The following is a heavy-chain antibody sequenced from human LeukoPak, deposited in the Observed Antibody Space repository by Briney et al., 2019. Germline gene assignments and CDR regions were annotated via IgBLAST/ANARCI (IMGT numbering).Heavy chain of an antibody. D-gene: IGHD1-26*01. CDR2: ISSNGGST. V-gene: IGHV3-64*01. CDR1: GFTFSDFA. CDR3: ARSNLVGATTY. Sequence: PGGSLRLSCAASGFTFSDFAMSWVRQAPGRGLEYVSAISSNGGSTYYANSVKGRFTISRDNSKNTLYLQMGSLRAEDMAVYYCARSNLVGATTYWGQGTLVTVSS. J-gene: IGHJ4*02.